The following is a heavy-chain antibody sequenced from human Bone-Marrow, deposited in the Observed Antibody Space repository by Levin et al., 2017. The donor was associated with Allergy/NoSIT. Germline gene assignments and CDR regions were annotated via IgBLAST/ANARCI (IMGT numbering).Heavy chain of an antibody. J-gene: IGHJ6*02. Sequence: ASVKVSCKASGYTFTSFGISWVRQAPGQGLEWMGWISGYDGKTNSAQKFKGRLTMTTDTSTSTAYMELRSLRSDDTAIYFCASQFYSIAAAPYYYGMDVWGQGTTVIVSS. CDR2: ISGYDGKT. CDR1: GYTFTSFG. D-gene: IGHD6-13*01. CDR3: ASQFYSIAAAPYYYGMDV. V-gene: IGHV1-18*01.